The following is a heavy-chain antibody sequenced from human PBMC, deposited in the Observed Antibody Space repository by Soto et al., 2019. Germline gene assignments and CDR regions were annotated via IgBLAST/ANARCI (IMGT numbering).Heavy chain of an antibody. Sequence: GGSLRLSCAASGFTVSSNYMSWVRQAPGKGLEWVSVIYSGGSTYYADSVKGRFTISRDNSKNTLYLQMNSLRAEDTAVYYCARDRMYYDILTGNYYYYGMDVWGQGTTVTSP. CDR2: IYSGGST. J-gene: IGHJ6*02. D-gene: IGHD3-9*01. CDR1: GFTVSSNY. V-gene: IGHV3-53*01. CDR3: ARDRMYYDILTGNYYYYGMDV.